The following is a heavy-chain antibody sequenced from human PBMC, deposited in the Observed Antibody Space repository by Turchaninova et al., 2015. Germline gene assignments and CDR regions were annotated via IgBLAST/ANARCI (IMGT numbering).Heavy chain of an antibody. CDR2: IHHRGST. CDR3: ARGRLQSRRPFDY. D-gene: IGHD4-11*01. J-gene: IGHJ4*02. V-gene: IGHV4-34*01. Sequence: QVQLQQWGAGLLKPSETLSLTCAVYGGSFSGYYWSWIRQPPGKGLEWIGEIHHRGSTNYNPSLKNRGTIAVDTSKNQFSLNLSSVTAADTAVYYCARGRLQSRRPFDYWGQGTLVTVSS. CDR1: GGSFSGYY.